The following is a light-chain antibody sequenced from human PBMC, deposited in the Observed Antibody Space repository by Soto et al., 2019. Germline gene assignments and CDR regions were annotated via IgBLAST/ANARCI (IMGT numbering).Light chain of an antibody. Sequence: QSVLTQPPSASGSPGQSVTISCTGTSSDVGGYNYVSWYQHHPDKAPKLIIYEVYKRPSGVPDRFSGSKSGNTASLTVSGLQAEDEAEYYCGSYAASDSFVVFGGGTQLTVL. CDR3: GSYAASDSFVV. J-gene: IGLJ2*01. CDR2: EVY. CDR1: SSDVGGYNY. V-gene: IGLV2-8*01.